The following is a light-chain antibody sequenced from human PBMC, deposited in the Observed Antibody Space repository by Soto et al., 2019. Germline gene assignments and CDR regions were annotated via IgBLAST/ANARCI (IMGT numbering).Light chain of an antibody. J-gene: IGLJ1*01. V-gene: IGLV2-11*01. CDR2: DVS. CDR3: CSYAGTTHV. Sequence: QSVLTQPPSVSGSPGQSVTISCTGTSSDIGGYNYVSWYQQLPGKAPKLMIYDVSKRPSGVPDRFSGSNSGNTASLTISGLQAEDEADYYCCSYAGTTHVFGTGTKVNVL. CDR1: SSDIGGYNY.